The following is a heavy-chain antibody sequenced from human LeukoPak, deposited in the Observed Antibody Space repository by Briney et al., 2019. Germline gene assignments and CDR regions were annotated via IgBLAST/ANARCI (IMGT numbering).Heavy chain of an antibody. V-gene: IGHV3-11*05. J-gene: IGHJ4*02. Sequence: PGGSLRLSCAASGFTFSDYYMSWIRQAPGKGLEWVSYISSSSSYTNYADSVKGRFTISRDNAKNSLYLQMNSLRAEDTAVYYCARDLANYDILTGYRRGFDYWGQGTLVTVSS. CDR1: GFTFSDYY. CDR2: ISSSSSYT. CDR3: ARDLANYDILTGYRRGFDY. D-gene: IGHD3-9*01.